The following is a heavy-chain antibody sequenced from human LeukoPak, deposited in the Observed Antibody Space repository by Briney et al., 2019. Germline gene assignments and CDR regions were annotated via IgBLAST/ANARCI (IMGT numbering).Heavy chain of an antibody. CDR1: GGTFSSYA. V-gene: IGHV1-69*05. D-gene: IGHD2-15*01. CDR3: ARVKEGYCSGGSCFNWFDP. Sequence: GASVKVSCKASGGTFSSYAISWVRQAPGQGLEWMGGIIPIFGTANYAQKLQGRVTMTTDTSTSTAYMELRSLRSDDTAVYYCARVKEGYCSGGSCFNWFDPWGQGTLVTVSS. J-gene: IGHJ5*02. CDR2: IIPIFGTA.